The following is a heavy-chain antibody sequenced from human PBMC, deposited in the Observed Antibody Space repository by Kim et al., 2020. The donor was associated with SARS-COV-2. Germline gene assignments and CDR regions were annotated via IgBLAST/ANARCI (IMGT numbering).Heavy chain of an antibody. V-gene: IGHV4-59*01. CDR1: GGSISSYY. J-gene: IGHJ4*02. CDR2: IYYSGST. Sequence: SETLSLTCTVSGGSISSYYWSWIRQPPGKGLEWIGYIYYSGSTNYNPSLKSRVTISVDTSKNQFSLKLSSVTAADTAVYYCARTLSPYYFDYWGQGTLVTVSS. CDR3: ARTLSPYYFDY.